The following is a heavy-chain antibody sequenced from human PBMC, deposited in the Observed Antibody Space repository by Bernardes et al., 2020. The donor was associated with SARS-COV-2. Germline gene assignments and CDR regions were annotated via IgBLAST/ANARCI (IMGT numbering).Heavy chain of an antibody. J-gene: IGHJ5*01. CDR1: GASISDGVYH. D-gene: IGHD3-16*01. Sequence: SETLSLTCTVSGASISDGVYHWSWIRQHPGKGLEWIGHVFYSGSTDYNPSLKSRLLMSIDTSKNLFSLNLTSVTAADTAVYYCARIWDSIWGAPLAWGHGILVTVSS. CDR3: ARIWDSIWGAPLA. V-gene: IGHV4-31*03. CDR2: VFYSGST.